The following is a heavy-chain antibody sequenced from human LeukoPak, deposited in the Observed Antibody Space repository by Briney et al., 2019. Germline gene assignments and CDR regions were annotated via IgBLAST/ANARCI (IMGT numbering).Heavy chain of an antibody. Sequence: PETLSLTCAVSGYSISSSHYGGWIRQPPGKGLEWIGSISHSGSTYYNPSLKSRVTISVDTSKNQFSLKLSSVTAADTAVYYCARGAVSGSSRACDYWGQGTLVTVSS. J-gene: IGHJ4*02. V-gene: IGHV4-38-2*01. CDR3: ARGAVSGSSRACDY. D-gene: IGHD6-13*01. CDR2: ISHSGST. CDR1: GYSISSSHY.